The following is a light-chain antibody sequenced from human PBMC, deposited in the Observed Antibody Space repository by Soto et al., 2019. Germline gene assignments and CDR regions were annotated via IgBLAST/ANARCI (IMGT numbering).Light chain of an antibody. Sequence: VLTQSQGTLSLSPGDRATLSCRASQSVSSHLAWYQQKRGQAPRLLIYDASSRASGIPARFSGSGSGTDFTLTISYLEPEDFAVYYCQQRSNWPLTFGGGTKVAIK. V-gene: IGKV3-11*01. CDR1: QSVSSH. J-gene: IGKJ4*01. CDR2: DAS. CDR3: QQRSNWPLT.